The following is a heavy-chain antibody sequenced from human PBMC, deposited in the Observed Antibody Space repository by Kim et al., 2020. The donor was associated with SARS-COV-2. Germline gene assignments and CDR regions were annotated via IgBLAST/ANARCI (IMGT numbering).Heavy chain of an antibody. Sequence: GGSLRLSCAASGFTFSSYDMHWVRQATGKGLEWVSAIGTAGDTYYPGSVKGRFTISRENAKNSLYLQMNSLRAGDTAVYYCARGGLSYYYDSSGPVDYWGQGTLVTVSS. D-gene: IGHD3-22*01. CDR3: ARGGLSYYYDSSGPVDY. J-gene: IGHJ4*02. CDR2: IGTAGDT. CDR1: GFTFSSYD. V-gene: IGHV3-13*04.